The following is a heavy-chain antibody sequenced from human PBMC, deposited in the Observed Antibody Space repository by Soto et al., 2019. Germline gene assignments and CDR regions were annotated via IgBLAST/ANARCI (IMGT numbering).Heavy chain of an antibody. CDR2: TYYRSKWYN. V-gene: IGHV6-1*01. Sequence: TRQSPSRGLEWLGRTYYRSKWYNDYAVSVKSRITINPDTSKNQFSLQLNSVTPEDTAVYYCAREGGSGYRLGDYWGQGTLVTVSS. D-gene: IGHD5-12*01. CDR3: AREGGSGYRLGDY. J-gene: IGHJ4*02.